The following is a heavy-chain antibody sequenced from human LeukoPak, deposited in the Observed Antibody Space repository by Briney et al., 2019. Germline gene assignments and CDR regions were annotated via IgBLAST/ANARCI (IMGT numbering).Heavy chain of an antibody. Sequence: ASAKVSCKASGYTFTSYDINWVRQATGQGLEWMGWMNPNSGKTGYAQKFQGRVTITRNTSISTAYMELSSLRSEDTAVYYCAIGHYDFWSGYYGYYYYYYMDVWGKGTTVTVSS. CDR2: MNPNSGKT. J-gene: IGHJ6*03. CDR3: AIGHYDFWSGYYGYYYYYYMDV. V-gene: IGHV1-8*03. D-gene: IGHD3-3*01. CDR1: GYTFTSYD.